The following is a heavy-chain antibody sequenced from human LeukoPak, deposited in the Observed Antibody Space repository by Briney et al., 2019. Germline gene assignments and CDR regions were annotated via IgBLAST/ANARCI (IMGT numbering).Heavy chain of an antibody. CDR3: ASRDYYDSSGYYDAFDI. CDR1: GFTFSDSY. D-gene: IGHD3-22*01. Sequence: GGSLRLSCAASGFTFSDSYMTWIRQAPGKGLEWVSSISSSSTYIYYADSVKGRFTISRDNSKNTLYLQMNSLRAEDTAVYYCASRDYYDSSGYYDAFDIWGQGTMVTVSS. V-gene: IGHV3-11*03. CDR2: ISSSSTYI. J-gene: IGHJ3*02.